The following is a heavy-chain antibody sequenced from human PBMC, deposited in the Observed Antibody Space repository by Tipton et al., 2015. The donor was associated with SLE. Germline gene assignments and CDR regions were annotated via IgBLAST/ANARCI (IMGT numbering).Heavy chain of an antibody. Sequence: TLSLTCTISGASITSGTYYWNWIRQPAGTGLEWIGRIYTFGSTTYNPSLKNRVTISFDMSKNQVSLRLNSVTAADTAVYYCARDIAIVGVVPFNYMDIWGKGTTVTVSS. CDR3: ARDIAIVGVVPFNYMDI. CDR2: IYTFGST. D-gene: IGHD3-3*01. J-gene: IGHJ6*03. CDR1: GASITSGTYY. V-gene: IGHV4-61*02.